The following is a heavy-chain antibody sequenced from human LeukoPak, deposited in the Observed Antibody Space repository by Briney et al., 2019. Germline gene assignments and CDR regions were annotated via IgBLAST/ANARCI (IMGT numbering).Heavy chain of an antibody. D-gene: IGHD1-26*01. V-gene: IGHV4-4*02. CDR3: ARGVNSGYFDY. CDR1: GDSISSRNW. Sequence: SGTLSLTCAVSGDSISSRNWWTWVRQPPGKGLEWIGEISHTGSTDYNPSLKSRVTMSVDKSKNQFSLKLTSVTAADTAVYYCARGVNSGYFDYCGQGTLVTVSS. J-gene: IGHJ4*02. CDR2: ISHTGST.